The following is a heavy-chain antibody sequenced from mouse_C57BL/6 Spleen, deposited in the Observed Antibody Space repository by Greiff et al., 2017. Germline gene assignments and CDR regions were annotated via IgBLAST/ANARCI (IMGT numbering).Heavy chain of an antibody. CDR1: GYTFTSYW. J-gene: IGHJ2*01. CDR3: ARSKGY. Sequence: VKLQQPGAELVKPGASVKLSCKASGYTFTSYWMQWVKQRPGQGLEWIGEIDPSDSYTNYNQKFKGKATLTVDTSSSTAYMQLSSLTSEDSAVYYCARSKGYWGQGTTLTVSS. V-gene: IGHV1-50*01. CDR2: IDPSDSYT.